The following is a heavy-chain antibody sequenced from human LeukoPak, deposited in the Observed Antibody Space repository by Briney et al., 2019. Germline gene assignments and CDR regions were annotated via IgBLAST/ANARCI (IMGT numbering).Heavy chain of an antibody. Sequence: PGGSLRLSCSASGFTFSSFAMYWVRQAPGKGLEWVSAISGSGDSTYYADSVKGRFTISRDNSKNTLYLQLNSLRAEDTAVYYCAKGGTGWYGNWFDPWGQGTLVTVSS. CDR3: AKGGTGWYGNWFDP. D-gene: IGHD6-19*01. CDR2: ISGSGDST. J-gene: IGHJ5*02. CDR1: GFTFSSFA. V-gene: IGHV3-23*01.